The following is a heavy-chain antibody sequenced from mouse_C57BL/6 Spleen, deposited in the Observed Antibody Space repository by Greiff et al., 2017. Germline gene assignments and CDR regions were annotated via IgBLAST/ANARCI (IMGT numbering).Heavy chain of an antibody. CDR2: INPKNGGT. J-gene: IGHJ2*01. D-gene: IGHD1-1*01. Sequence: VQLQQSGPELVKPGASVKISCKASGYTFTDYYMNWVKQSHGKSLEWIGDINPKNGGTSYNQKFKGKATLTVAKSSSTAYMELLSLTSEDSACYYCAISDYYVSPYFDYWGKGTTLTVSS. CDR3: AISDYYVSPYFDY. CDR1: GYTFTDYY. V-gene: IGHV1-26*01.